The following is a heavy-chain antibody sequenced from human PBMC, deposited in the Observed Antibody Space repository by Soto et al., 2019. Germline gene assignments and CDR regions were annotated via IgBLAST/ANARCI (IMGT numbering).Heavy chain of an antibody. CDR2: ISSSGRTI. D-gene: IGHD3-3*02. CDR3: ARSPFLECN. V-gene: IGHV3-48*03. CDR1: GFTSSSYE. Sequence: PGGSLRLSCAASGFTSSSYEMNWVRQAPGKGLEWVSYISSSGRTIYYAGSVKGRFTISRDNAKNSLFLQMNSLRVEDTAVYYCARSPFLECNWAQGTLVTVSS. J-gene: IGHJ4*02.